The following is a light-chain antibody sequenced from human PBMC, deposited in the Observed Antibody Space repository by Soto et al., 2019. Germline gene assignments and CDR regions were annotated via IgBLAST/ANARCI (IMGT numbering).Light chain of an antibody. V-gene: IGLV2-14*01. J-gene: IGLJ1*01. CDR2: EVS. CDR1: SSDVGGYNY. Sequence: QSALTQPASVSGSPGQSITISCTGTSSDVGGYNYVSWYQQHPGKAPKLMIYEVSNRPSGVSNRFSGSKSGNTASLTISGLQAEDEADYYCISYTSSSTLVSGTGTKLPVL. CDR3: ISYTSSSTLV.